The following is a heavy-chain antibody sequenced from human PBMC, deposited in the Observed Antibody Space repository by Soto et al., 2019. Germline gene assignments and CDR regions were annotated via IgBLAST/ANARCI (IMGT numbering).Heavy chain of an antibody. J-gene: IGHJ6*03. Sequence: HPGGSLRLSCAASGFTFSSYAMSWVRQAPGKGLEWVSAISGSGGSTYYADSVKGRFTISRDNSKNTLYLQMNSLRAEDTAVYYCAKVYCSGGSCYAGYYYMDVWGKGTTVTVSS. V-gene: IGHV3-23*01. CDR2: ISGSGGST. D-gene: IGHD2-15*01. CDR1: GFTFSSYA. CDR3: AKVYCSGGSCYAGYYYMDV.